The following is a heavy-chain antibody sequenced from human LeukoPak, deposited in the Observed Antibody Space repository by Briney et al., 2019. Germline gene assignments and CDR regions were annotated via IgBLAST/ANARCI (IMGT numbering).Heavy chain of an antibody. CDR3: AREDFTDYYDIYYFDY. D-gene: IGHD3-22*01. V-gene: IGHV4-30-4*01. CDR2: IYYSGST. CDR1: GVSISSGDYY. Sequence: PSETLSLTCTVSGVSISSGDYYWSWIRQPPGKGLEWIGYIYYSGSTYYNPSLKSRVTISVDTSKNQFSLKLSSVTAADTAVYYCAREDFTDYYDIYYFDYWGQGTLVTVSS. J-gene: IGHJ4*02.